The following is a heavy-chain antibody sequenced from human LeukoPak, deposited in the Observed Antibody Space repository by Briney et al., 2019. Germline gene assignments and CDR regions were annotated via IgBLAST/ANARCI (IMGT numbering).Heavy chain of an antibody. Sequence: ASVTVSFTSSVYRFTIYGISWVRQAPGQGLEWMGWISAYNGNTNYAQKLQGRVTMTTDTSTSTAYMELRSLRSDDTAVYYCARGGDGDILTGLVFDYWGQGTLVTVSS. V-gene: IGHV1-18*01. CDR2: ISAYNGNT. D-gene: IGHD3-9*01. CDR1: VYRFTIYG. J-gene: IGHJ4*02. CDR3: ARGGDGDILTGLVFDY.